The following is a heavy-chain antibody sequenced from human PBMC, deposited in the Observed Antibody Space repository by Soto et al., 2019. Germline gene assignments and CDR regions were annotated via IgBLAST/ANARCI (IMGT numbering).Heavy chain of an antibody. J-gene: IGHJ6*02. V-gene: IGHV1-8*01. CDR3: ARGSATVYPYYYYGMDV. CDR1: GYAFTSYD. CDR2: MNPNSGNT. D-gene: IGHD1-26*01. Sequence: ASVKVSCKASGYAFTSYDINWVRQATGQGLEWMGWMNPNSGNTGYAQKFQGRVTTTRNTSISTAYMELSSLRSEDTAVYYCARGSATVYPYYYYGMDVWGQGTTVT.